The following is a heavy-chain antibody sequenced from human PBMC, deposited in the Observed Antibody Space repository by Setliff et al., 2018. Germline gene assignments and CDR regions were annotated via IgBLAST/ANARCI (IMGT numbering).Heavy chain of an antibody. V-gene: IGHV4-61*09. CDR3: ARVSHLYYYDSSGYYYGSDAFDI. J-gene: IGHJ3*02. CDR1: DGSISSGDYY. CDR2: IQTSGST. D-gene: IGHD3-22*01. Sequence: SETLSLTCTVSDGSISSGDYYWNWIRQPAGKGLEWIGHIQTSGSTNYNPSLRSRVTISVDTSKKQFSLTLSSVTAADTAVYYCARVSHLYYYDSSGYYYGSDAFDIWGQGTMVTVSS.